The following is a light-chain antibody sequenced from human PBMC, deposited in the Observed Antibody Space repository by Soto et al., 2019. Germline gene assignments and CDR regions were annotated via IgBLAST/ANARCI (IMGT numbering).Light chain of an antibody. Sequence: QSVLTQPASVSGSPGQSITISCIGTSSDVGGYNYVSWYQQHPGKAPKLMIYEVSNRPSGVSNRFSGSKSGNTASLTISGLQAEDGADYYRSSYTSSTSYVFGTGTKVTVL. CDR1: SSDVGGYNY. V-gene: IGLV2-14*01. CDR2: EVS. CDR3: SSYTSSTSYV. J-gene: IGLJ1*01.